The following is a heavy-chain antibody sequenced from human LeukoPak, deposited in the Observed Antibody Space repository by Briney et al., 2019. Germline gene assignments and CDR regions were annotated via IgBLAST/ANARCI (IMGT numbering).Heavy chain of an antibody. D-gene: IGHD4-17*01. V-gene: IGHV1-2*02. CDR1: GYTFTGYY. J-gene: IGHJ4*02. Sequence: ASVKVSCKASGYTFTGYYMHWVRQAPGQGLEWMGWINPNSGGTNYAQKFQGRVTMTRDTYISTAYMELSRLRSDDTAVYYCARGHDYGDYYFDYWGQGTLVTVSS. CDR3: ARGHDYGDYYFDY. CDR2: INPNSGGT.